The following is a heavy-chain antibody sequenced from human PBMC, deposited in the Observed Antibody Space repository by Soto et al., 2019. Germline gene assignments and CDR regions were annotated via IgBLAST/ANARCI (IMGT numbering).Heavy chain of an antibody. CDR3: ARGYYYGSGSDPTAYFYGMDV. J-gene: IGHJ6*02. CDR1: GGSISSGGYS. D-gene: IGHD3-10*01. V-gene: IGHV4-30-2*01. Sequence: SETLSLTCAVSGGSISSGGYSLSWIRQPPGKGLEWIGYIYHSGSTYYNPSLKSRVTISVDTSKNQFSLKLSSVTAADTAVYYCARGYYYGSGSDPTAYFYGMDVWGQGTTVTVSS. CDR2: IYHSGST.